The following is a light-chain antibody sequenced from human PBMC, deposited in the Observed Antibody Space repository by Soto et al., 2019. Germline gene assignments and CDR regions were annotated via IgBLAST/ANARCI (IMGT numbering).Light chain of an antibody. Sequence: DIQMTQSLSSLSASVGDRVTITCRTSQSISGYLNWYRHKPGKAPTLLIYAASTLQSGVPPRFSGSGSGTDFTLTISNLQSEDFATYYCQQSYSTLPITFGQGTRLEI. J-gene: IGKJ5*01. CDR1: QSISGY. CDR2: AAS. V-gene: IGKV1-39*01. CDR3: QQSYSTLPIT.